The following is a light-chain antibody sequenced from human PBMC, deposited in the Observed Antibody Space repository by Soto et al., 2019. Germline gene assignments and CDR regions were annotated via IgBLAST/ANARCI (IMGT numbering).Light chain of an antibody. Sequence: IQMTQSPSTLSASVGDRVAITCRASQSIGLWLAWYQQKPGKAPRFLIYKASSLESGVPSRLSGSGYGTEFTLAISRLQADDFANYYYQQYNDYSWTFGQGTKVEIK. V-gene: IGKV1-5*03. CDR1: QSIGLW. J-gene: IGKJ1*01. CDR2: KAS. CDR3: QQYNDYSWT.